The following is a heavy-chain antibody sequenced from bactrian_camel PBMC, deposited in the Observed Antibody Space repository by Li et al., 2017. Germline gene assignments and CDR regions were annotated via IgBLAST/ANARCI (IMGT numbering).Heavy chain of an antibody. CDR1: GFTFSSYY. V-gene: IGHV3-2*01. J-gene: IGHJ4*01. CDR2: IFTGSGST. Sequence: HVQLVESGGNLVQPGGSLRLSCAASGFTFSSYYMTWVRQAPGTGLEWVSSIFTGSGSTDYADSVKGRFAISYDKAKNTLHLQMNSLKTEDTAAYYCAAGQLVAPWRRGKQVPQSKYHYWGQGTQVTVS. CDR3: AAGQLVAPWRRGKQVPQSKYHY. D-gene: IGHD7*01.